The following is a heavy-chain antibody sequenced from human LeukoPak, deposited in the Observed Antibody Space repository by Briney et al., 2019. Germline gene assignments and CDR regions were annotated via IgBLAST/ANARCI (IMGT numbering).Heavy chain of an antibody. CDR2: IYYSGST. CDR1: GGFISSGGYY. J-gene: IGHJ6*03. V-gene: IGHV4-31*03. D-gene: IGHD6-6*01. CDR3: ARFRIAARPASYYYYMDV. Sequence: SETLSLTCTVSGGFISSGGYYWSWIRQHPGKGLEWIGYIYYSGSTYYNPSLKSRVTISVDTSKNQFSLKLSSVTAAGTAVYYCARFRIAARPASYYYYMDVWGKGTTVTVSS.